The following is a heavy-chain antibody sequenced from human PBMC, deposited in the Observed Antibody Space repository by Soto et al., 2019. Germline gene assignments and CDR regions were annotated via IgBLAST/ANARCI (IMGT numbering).Heavy chain of an antibody. CDR3: VKDKRGSY. J-gene: IGHJ4*02. V-gene: IGHV3-7*01. CDR2: INQDGSER. Sequence: EVQLVASGGGLVQPGGSLRLSCAASGFTFSTCWMMWVRQAPGKGLEWVANINQDGSERYYVDSVKGRFTISRDNAKNSLYLQMNSLRAEDTAVYYCVKDKRGSYWGQGTLVTVSS. CDR1: GFTFSTCW. D-gene: IGHD3-10*01.